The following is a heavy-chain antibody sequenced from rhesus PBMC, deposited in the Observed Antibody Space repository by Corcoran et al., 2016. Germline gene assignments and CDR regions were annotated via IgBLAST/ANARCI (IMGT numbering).Heavy chain of an antibody. CDR1: GGSISSSNL. CDR2: IYGSGGST. Sequence: QVQLQESGPGVVKPSETLSLTCAVSGGSISSSNLCSWIRQSPGKGLEWIGGIYGSGGSTEYNPSLMSRVTISIDTSKNQFSLKLSSVTAAGTAVYYCASLDYWGQGVLVTVSS. J-gene: IGHJ4*01. CDR3: ASLDY. V-gene: IGHV4-93*02.